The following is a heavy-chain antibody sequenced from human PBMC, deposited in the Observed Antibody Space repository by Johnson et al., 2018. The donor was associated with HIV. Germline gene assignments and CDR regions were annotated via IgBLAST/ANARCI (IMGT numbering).Heavy chain of an antibody. V-gene: IGHV3-7*01. J-gene: IGHJ3*01. D-gene: IGHD2-21*01. CDR3: ASGHMLSAF. CDR2: IRQDGGEK. CDR1: GFTFKNYW. Sequence: MLLVESGGGLVQPGESLRLSCVVSGFTFKNYWMTWVRQAPGKGLEWVAYIRQDGGEKEYLDSVKGRFTISRDNTKNSLYLQMSSLRVEDTAVYYCASGHMLSAFWGQGTMVTVSS.